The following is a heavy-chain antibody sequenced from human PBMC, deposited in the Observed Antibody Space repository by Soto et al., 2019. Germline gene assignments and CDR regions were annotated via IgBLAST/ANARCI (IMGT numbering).Heavy chain of an antibody. V-gene: IGHV1-18*01. J-gene: IGHJ4*02. CDR3: ARGRYGDY. D-gene: IGHD1-1*01. Sequence: QVHLVQSGAEVKKPGASVKVSCKGSGYTFTCYGITWVRQAPGQGLEWMGWISAHNGNTDYAQKLQGRVTVTRDTSTSTAYMELRSLRSDDTAVYYCARGRYGDYWGQGALVTVSS. CDR1: GYTFTCYG. CDR2: ISAHNGNT.